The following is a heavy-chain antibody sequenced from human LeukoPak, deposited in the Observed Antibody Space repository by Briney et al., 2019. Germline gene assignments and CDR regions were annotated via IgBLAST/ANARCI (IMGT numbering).Heavy chain of an antibody. CDR2: IYYSGRA. CDR3: TRGPPRVTWFDP. J-gene: IGHJ5*02. CDR1: GGSFSGYY. Sequence: SETLSLTCAVYGGSFSGYYWNWIRQPPGKGLEWIGNIYYSGRANYNPSLKSRVTMSVDTSRNQFSLKLRSVTAADTAVYYCTRGPPRVTWFDPWGQGTLVTVSS. V-gene: IGHV4-59*01.